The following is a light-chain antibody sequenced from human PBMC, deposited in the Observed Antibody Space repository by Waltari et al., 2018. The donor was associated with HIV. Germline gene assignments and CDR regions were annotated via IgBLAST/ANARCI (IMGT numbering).Light chain of an antibody. V-gene: IGLV2-14*02. CDR3: CSYMSGSTLV. CDR1: SRNVGGYNL. J-gene: IGLJ3*02. CDR2: DAN. Sequence: QSALTQPASVSGSPGQSVTISCTGTSRNVGGYNLVSWYQQHPDNAPKLVIFDANTRPSGIPFRFSASKSGNTASLTISGLQPEDEADYYCCSYMSGSTLVFGGGTKVIV.